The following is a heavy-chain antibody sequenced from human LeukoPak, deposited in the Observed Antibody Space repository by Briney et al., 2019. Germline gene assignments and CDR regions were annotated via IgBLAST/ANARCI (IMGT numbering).Heavy chain of an antibody. V-gene: IGHV3-23*01. CDR1: GSTVTMYA. D-gene: IGHD6-19*01. CDR2: ISGSGSHT. J-gene: IGHJ6*02. Sequence: GGSLRLSCTASGSTVTMYAMSWVRQAPGRGLEWVSTISGSGSHTYYADSVKGRFTISRDSSKNTLYLRMNSLRAEDTAVYYCAKDLHPLSSGWFNGIYYYYYGMDVWGQGTTVTVS. CDR3: AKDLHPLSSGWFNGIYYYYYGMDV.